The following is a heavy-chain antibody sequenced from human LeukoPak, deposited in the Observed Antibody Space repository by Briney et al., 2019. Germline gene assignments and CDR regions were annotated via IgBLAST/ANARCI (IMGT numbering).Heavy chain of an antibody. Sequence: SETLSLTCTVSGGFISSSSYYWGWIRQPPGKGLEWIGSIYYSGSTYYNPSLKSRVTISVDTSKNQFSLKLSSVTAADTAVYYCAREYSSSDNWFDPWGQGTLVTVSS. V-gene: IGHV4-39*02. CDR1: GGFISSSSYY. CDR3: AREYSSSDNWFDP. D-gene: IGHD6-6*01. J-gene: IGHJ5*02. CDR2: IYYSGST.